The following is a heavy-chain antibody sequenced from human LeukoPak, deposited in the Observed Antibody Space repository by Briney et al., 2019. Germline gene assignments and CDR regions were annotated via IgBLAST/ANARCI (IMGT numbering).Heavy chain of an antibody. Sequence: SGGSLRLSCAASGFTFSSYAMSWVRQAPGKGLEWVGRIKSKTDGGTTDYAAPVKGRFTISRDDSKNTLYLQMNSLKTEDTAVYYCTTELYCSGGSCYEPFDYWGQGTLVTVSS. D-gene: IGHD2-15*01. CDR3: TTELYCSGGSCYEPFDY. CDR1: GFTFSSYA. V-gene: IGHV3-15*01. CDR2: IKSKTDGGTT. J-gene: IGHJ4*02.